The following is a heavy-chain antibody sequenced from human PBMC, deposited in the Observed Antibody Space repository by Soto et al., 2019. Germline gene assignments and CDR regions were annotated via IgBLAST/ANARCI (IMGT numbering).Heavy chain of an antibody. CDR2: FDPEDGET. Sequence: ASVKVSCKVSGYTLTELSMHWVRQAPGKGLEWMGGFDPEDGETIYAQKFQGRVTMTEDTSTETAYMELSSLRSEDTAVYYCASNRQWLVLRAFDIWGQGTMVTVSS. J-gene: IGHJ3*02. D-gene: IGHD6-19*01. V-gene: IGHV1-24*01. CDR3: ASNRQWLVLRAFDI. CDR1: GYTLTELS.